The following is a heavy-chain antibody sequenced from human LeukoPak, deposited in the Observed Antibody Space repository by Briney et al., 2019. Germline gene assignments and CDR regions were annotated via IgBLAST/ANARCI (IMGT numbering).Heavy chain of an antibody. CDR2: IIPIFGTA. CDR3: ARDRGYYDSSGYPYYFDY. V-gene: IGHV1-69*05. D-gene: IGHD3-22*01. CDR1: GGTFSSYA. J-gene: IGHJ4*02. Sequence: ASVKVSCKASGGTFSSYAISWVRQAPGQGLEWMGRIIPIFGTANYAQKFQGRVTITTDESTSTAYMELSSLRSEDTAVYYCARDRGYYDSSGYPYYFDYWGQGTLATVSS.